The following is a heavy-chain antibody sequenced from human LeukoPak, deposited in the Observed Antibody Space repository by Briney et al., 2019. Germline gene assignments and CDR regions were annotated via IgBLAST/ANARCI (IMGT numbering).Heavy chain of an antibody. V-gene: IGHV3-53*05. CDR1: GFTVSSNY. D-gene: IGHD3-10*01. CDR3: AKDVMHYGSGRPYYMDV. J-gene: IGHJ6*03. CDR2: IYSGGST. Sequence: GGSLRLSCAASGFTVSSNYMSWVRQAPGKGLEWVSIIYSGGSTFYADSVKGRFTISRDNSKNSLYLQMTSLVTEDTAVYYCAKDVMHYGSGRPYYMDVWGKGTTVIISS.